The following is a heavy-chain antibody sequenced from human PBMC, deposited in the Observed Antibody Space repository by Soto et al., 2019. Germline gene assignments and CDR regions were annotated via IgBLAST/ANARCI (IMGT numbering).Heavy chain of an antibody. CDR2: IIPIFGTA. CDR3: ARGSYYYDSSGYYYWDWFDP. CDR1: GDTFSSYA. J-gene: IGHJ5*02. D-gene: IGHD3-22*01. V-gene: IGHV1-69*13. Sequence: SVKVYCKASGDTFSSYAISWVRQAPGQGLEWMGGIIPIFGTANYAQKFQGRVTITADESTSTAYMELSSLRSEDTAVYYCARGSYYYDSSGYYYWDWFDPWGQGTLVTVSS.